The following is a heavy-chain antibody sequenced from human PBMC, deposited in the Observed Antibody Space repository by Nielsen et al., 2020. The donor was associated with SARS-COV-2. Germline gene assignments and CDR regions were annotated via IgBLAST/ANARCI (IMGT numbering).Heavy chain of an antibody. D-gene: IGHD2-8*01. V-gene: IGHV4-59*01. CDR3: AREGDCTNGICYIRGMDV. Sequence: SETLSLTCTVSGGSISSYYWSWIRQPPGKGLEWIGFTYHSGSTNYNPSLKSRVTISVDRSKNQFSLKLTSVTAADTAVYYCAREGDCTNGICYIRGMDVWGKGTTVTVAS. J-gene: IGHJ6*03. CDR1: GGSISSYY. CDR2: TYHSGST.